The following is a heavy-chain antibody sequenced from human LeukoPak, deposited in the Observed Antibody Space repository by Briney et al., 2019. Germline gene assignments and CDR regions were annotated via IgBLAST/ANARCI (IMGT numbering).Heavy chain of an antibody. J-gene: IGHJ5*02. D-gene: IGHD1-14*01. CDR2: ISWDGDNT. CDR3: AKGTGKSTLNWFDP. CDR1: GFTFDDYT. V-gene: IGHV3-43*01. Sequence: GGSLRLSCAASGFTFDDYTMHWVRQAPGKGLEWVSLISWDGDNTYYADSVKGRFTISRDSSKNSLYLQMNSLRTEDTALYYCAKGTGKSTLNWFDPWGQGTLVTVSS.